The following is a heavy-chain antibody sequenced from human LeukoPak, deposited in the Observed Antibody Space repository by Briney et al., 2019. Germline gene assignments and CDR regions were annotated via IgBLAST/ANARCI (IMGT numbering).Heavy chain of an antibody. V-gene: IGHV1-18*01. CDR1: GYTFTSYG. Sequence: ASVKVSCKASGYTFTSYGVSWVRQAPGQGLEWMGWISAYNGNTNYAQKLQCRVTMTTDTSTSTAYMELRSLRSDDTAVYYCARLVASNYDILTGYPGFDYWGQGTLVTVSS. J-gene: IGHJ4*02. D-gene: IGHD3-9*01. CDR3: ARLVASNYDILTGYPGFDY. CDR2: ISAYNGNT.